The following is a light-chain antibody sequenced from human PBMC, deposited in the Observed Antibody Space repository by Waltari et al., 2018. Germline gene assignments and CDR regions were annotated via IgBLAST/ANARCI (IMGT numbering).Light chain of an antibody. J-gene: IGKJ1*01. CDR2: AAP. V-gene: IGKV1-8*01. CDR1: QGISSY. CDR3: QQYYSYPPWT. Sequence: AIRMTQSPSSFSASTGARVTITFRASQGISSYLAWYQQKPGKAPKLLIYAAPTLQSGVPSRFSGSGSGTDFTLTISCLQSEEFSTYYCQQYYSYPPWTFGQGTKVEIK.